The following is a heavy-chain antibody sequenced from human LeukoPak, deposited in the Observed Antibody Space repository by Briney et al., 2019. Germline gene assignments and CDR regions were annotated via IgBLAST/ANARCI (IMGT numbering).Heavy chain of an antibody. CDR1: GFTFSSYS. V-gene: IGHV3-21*01. CDR3: ARGTMTYCSSTSCSFDP. D-gene: IGHD2-2*01. CDR2: ISSSSSYI. Sequence: GGSLRLSCAASGFTFSSYSMNWVRQAPGKGLEWVSSISSSSSYIYYADSVKGRFTISRDNAKNSLYLQMNSQRAEDTAVYYCARGTMTYCSSTSCSFDPWGQGTLVTVSS. J-gene: IGHJ5*02.